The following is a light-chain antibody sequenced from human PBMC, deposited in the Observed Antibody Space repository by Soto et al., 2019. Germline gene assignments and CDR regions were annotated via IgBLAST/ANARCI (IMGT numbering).Light chain of an antibody. V-gene: IGKV3-20*01. CDR2: SAS. CDR3: QQPGT. CDR1: QSVASSY. Sequence: EVVLTQSPGTLSLSPGERVTLSCRASQSVASSYLAWYQQKPGRAPRLLFYSASSRATGIPDRFSGSGSGTDFTLTISRLEPEDFAVYYCQQPGTFGQGTKLEIK. J-gene: IGKJ2*01.